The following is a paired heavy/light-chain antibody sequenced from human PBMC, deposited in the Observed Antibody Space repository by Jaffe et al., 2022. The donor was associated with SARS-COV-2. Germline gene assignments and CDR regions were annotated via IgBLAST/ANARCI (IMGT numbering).Heavy chain of an antibody. Sequence: QVQLQESGPGLVKPSQTLSLTCTVSGGSLNSATFYWSWLRQPAGKGLEWIGRIYNSGNTNYNPSLKSRVTMSVDTSKNQFSLELSSVTAADTAVYYCARDKDILTGLPRRRYYYGMDVWGQGTTVTVSS. CDR3: ARDKDILTGLPRRRYYYGMDV. V-gene: IGHV4-61*02. D-gene: IGHD3-9*01. CDR2: IYNSGNT. J-gene: IGHJ6*02. CDR1: GGSLNSATFY.
Light chain of an antibody. Sequence: EIVLTQSPGTLSLSPGERATLSCRASQSVSSDYLAWYQQKPGQAPRLLIYGASNRATGIPDRFSGSGSGTDFTLTISRLEAEDFAVYFCQQHVGSSPDTFGQGTKLEIK. CDR3: QQHVGSSPDT. CDR1: QSVSSDY. V-gene: IGKV3-20*01. J-gene: IGKJ2*01. CDR2: GAS.